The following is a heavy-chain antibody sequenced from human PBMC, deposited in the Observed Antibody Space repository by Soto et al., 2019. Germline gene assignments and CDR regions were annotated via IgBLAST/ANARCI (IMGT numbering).Heavy chain of an antibody. D-gene: IGHD1-1*01. J-gene: IGHJ3*02. CDR3: ARVERGTATTVVDAFDI. CDR1: GGFVSSGSYY. Sequence: QAQLQQWGAGLLKPSETLSLTCAVYGGFVSSGSYYWSWIRQPPGKGLEWIGEMSHSGGTHFNPSPKSRVTISADTSKNQSSLKMSSVTAADTALYYRARVERGTATTVVDAFDIWGPGTMVTVSS. CDR2: MSHSGGT. V-gene: IGHV4-34*01.